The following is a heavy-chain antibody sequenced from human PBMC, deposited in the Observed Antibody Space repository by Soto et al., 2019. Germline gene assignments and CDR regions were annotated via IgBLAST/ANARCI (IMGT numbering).Heavy chain of an antibody. CDR1: GYSFTSYW. J-gene: IGHJ5*02. V-gene: IGHV5-51*01. Sequence: GESLKISCKGSGYSFTSYWIGWVRQMPGKGLEGKGIIYPGDSDTRYSPSFQGQVTISADKSISTAYLQWSSLKASDTAMYYCARRGEDYDILTGYFAYNWFDPWGQGTLVTVSS. CDR2: IYPGDSDT. CDR3: ARRGEDYDILTGYFAYNWFDP. D-gene: IGHD3-9*01.